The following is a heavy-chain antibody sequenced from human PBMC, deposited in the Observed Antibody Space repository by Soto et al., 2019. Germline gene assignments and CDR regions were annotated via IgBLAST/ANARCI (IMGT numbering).Heavy chain of an antibody. CDR3: ARRGRYCSSTSCSWFDP. CDR2: IYPGDSDT. D-gene: IGHD2-2*01. Sequence: ESLKISCKGSGYSFTSYWIGWVRQMPGKGLEWMGIIYPGDSDTRYSPSFQGQVTISADKSISTAYLQWSSLKASDTAMYYCARRGRYCSSTSCSWFDPWGQGTLVTVSS. J-gene: IGHJ5*02. V-gene: IGHV5-51*01. CDR1: GYSFTSYW.